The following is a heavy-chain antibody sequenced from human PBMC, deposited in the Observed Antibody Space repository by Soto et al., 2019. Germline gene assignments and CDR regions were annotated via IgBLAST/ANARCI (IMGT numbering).Heavy chain of an antibody. V-gene: IGHV3-7*01. CDR1: GFYITNYW. CDR2: IKEDGSLK. J-gene: IGHJ4*02. Sequence: DVQLVESGGGVVRPGGSLRLSCAASGFYITNYWMTWVRQAPGKGPEWVANIKEDGSLKFYVDSVRGRFTISRDNAKNSVYLGMSRLRAEDTAVYYCVRDSYTAHWHTAGEDYWGQGTLVTVSS. CDR3: VRDSYTAHWHTAGEDY. D-gene: IGHD2-2*02.